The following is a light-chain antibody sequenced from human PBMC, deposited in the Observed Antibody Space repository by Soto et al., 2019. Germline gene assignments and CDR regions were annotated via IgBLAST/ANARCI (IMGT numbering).Light chain of an antibody. CDR2: DAS. CDR1: QSVSSK. CDR3: QRYNNWPLT. Sequence: EIVMTKSPATLSVSPGERATLSCRASQSVSSKLAWYQQRPGQAPRLLIYDASTRATGIPARFSGSGSGTEFTLTISSLQSEDFAVYYCQRYNNWPLTFGGGTKVEIK. V-gene: IGKV3-15*01. J-gene: IGKJ4*01.